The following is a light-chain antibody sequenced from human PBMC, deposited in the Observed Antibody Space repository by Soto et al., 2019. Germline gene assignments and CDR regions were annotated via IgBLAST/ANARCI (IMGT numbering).Light chain of an antibody. J-gene: IGKJ3*01. CDR2: GAS. Sequence: EIVLTQSPGTLSLSPGERATLSCRASQSVSSSYFAWYQQRPGQAPRLLIFGASYRATGIPDRFSGSGSGKDFTLTISRLEPEDFAVYYCQHYSSSPPEYTFGPGTKVDRK. CDR3: QHYSSSPPEYT. CDR1: QSVSSSY. V-gene: IGKV3-20*01.